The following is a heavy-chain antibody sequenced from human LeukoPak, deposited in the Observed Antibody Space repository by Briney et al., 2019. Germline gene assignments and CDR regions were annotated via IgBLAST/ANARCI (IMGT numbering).Heavy chain of an antibody. CDR1: GFTFTNYD. CDR2: IRGSGDTT. D-gene: IGHD3-22*01. Sequence: GGSLRLSCAASGFTFTNYDMTWVRQAPGNGSECVATIRGSGDTTNNADYVKGRFTISRENTKNTVYLQMNSLRFEDTAVYFCAKERGRYDSSASVDYWGQGTLVTVSS. V-gene: IGHV3-23*01. J-gene: IGHJ4*02. CDR3: AKERGRYDSSASVDY.